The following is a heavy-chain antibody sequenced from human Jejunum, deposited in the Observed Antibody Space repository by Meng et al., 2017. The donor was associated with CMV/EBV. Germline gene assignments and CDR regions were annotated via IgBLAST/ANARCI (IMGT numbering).Heavy chain of an antibody. D-gene: IGHD1-1*01. J-gene: IGHJ4*02. Sequence: MRLQESGPGLLKPAETLSLTCTASGDPISSGSHYWAWIRQSPGKRLEWIGSMLFSGIADYHPSLKSRVTISLDATQRQFSLRLTSVTAADTAVYFCARDLTNNWFYYWGQGTLVTVSS. CDR1: GDPISSGSHY. CDR3: ARDLTNNWFYY. V-gene: IGHV4-39*07. CDR2: MLFSGIA.